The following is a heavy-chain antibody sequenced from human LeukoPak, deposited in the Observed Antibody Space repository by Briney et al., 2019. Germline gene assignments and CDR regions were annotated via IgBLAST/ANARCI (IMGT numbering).Heavy chain of an antibody. CDR3: ARANWNYYYMDV. CDR2: IYTSGST. CDR1: GGSISSGSYY. D-gene: IGHD1-1*01. J-gene: IGHJ6*03. Sequence: SETLSLTCTVSGGSISSGSYYWSWIRQPAGKGLEWIGRIYTSGSTNYNPSLKSRVTISVDTSKNQFSLKLSSVTAADTAVYYCARANWNYYYMDVWGKGTTVTVSS. V-gene: IGHV4-61*02.